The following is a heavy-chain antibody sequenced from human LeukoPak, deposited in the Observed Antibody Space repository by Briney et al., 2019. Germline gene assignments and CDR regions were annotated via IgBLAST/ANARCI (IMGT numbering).Heavy chain of an antibody. CDR1: GGSISGWY. V-gene: IGHV4-59*01. Sequence: SETLSLTCTVSGGSISGWYWSWIRQPPGKGLEWIGNIYGSGYTNYNPSLKSRVTMSIDTSKNHFSLKLTSVTAADTATYYCARETSLAGFASGLGFNYWGQGILVSVPS. CDR3: ARETSLAGFASGLGFNY. D-gene: IGHD6-19*01. J-gene: IGHJ4*02. CDR2: IYGSGYT.